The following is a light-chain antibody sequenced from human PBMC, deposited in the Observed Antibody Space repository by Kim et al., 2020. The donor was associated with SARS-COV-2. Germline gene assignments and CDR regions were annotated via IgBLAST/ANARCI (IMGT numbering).Light chain of an antibody. CDR3: QQYETLPLT. Sequence: EIVLTQSPGTLSLSPGERATLSCRASQSVDSRYLAWYQQKPGQAPRLLIYGTFSRATGLSDRFSGSGSGTDFTLTISRLEPEDFAVYYCQQYETLPLTFGGGTKVDIK. V-gene: IGKV3-20*01. J-gene: IGKJ4*01. CDR2: GTF. CDR1: QSVDSRY.